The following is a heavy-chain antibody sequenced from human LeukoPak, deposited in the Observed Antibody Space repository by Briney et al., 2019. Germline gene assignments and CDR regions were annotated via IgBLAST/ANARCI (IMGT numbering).Heavy chain of an antibody. CDR2: INAYNGNT. CDR1: GYTFTSYG. V-gene: IGHV1-18*01. J-gene: IGHJ4*02. Sequence: ASVKVSCKASGYTFTSYGISWVRQAPGQGLEWMGWINAYNGNTNYAQKLQGRVTMTTDTSTSPAYMELRSLRSDDTAVYYCARSDYYFWSGYQFDYWGQGTLVTVSS. D-gene: IGHD3-3*01. CDR3: ARSDYYFWSGYQFDY.